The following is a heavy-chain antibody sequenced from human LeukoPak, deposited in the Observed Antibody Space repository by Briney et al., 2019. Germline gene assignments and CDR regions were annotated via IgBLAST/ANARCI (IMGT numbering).Heavy chain of an antibody. Sequence: SETLSLTCAVYGGSFSGYYWSWIRQPPGKGLEWIGEINHSGSTNYNPYLKSRVTISVDTSKNQFSLKLSSVTAADTAVYYCASTTGTTQDAFDIWGQGTMVTVSS. CDR1: GGSFSGYY. CDR2: INHSGST. J-gene: IGHJ3*02. CDR3: ASTTGTTQDAFDI. D-gene: IGHD1-1*01. V-gene: IGHV4-34*01.